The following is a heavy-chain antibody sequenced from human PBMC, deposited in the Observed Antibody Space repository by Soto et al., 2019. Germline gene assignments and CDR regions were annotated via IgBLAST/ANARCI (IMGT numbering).Heavy chain of an antibody. V-gene: IGHV3-23*01. J-gene: IGHJ4*02. D-gene: IGHD6-25*01. Sequence: EVQLLESGGGLVQPGRSLRLSCAASGFTFSNYAMSWVRQAPGQGLDWVSAISGSGGTTYYADSVKGRFTISRDNSKNTLFLQMNGLRAEDAAVYYCAKFFVETGSNSGWPWSFHYWGQGTLVTGSS. CDR1: GFTFSNYA. CDR3: AKFFVETGSNSGWPWSFHY. CDR2: ISGSGGTT.